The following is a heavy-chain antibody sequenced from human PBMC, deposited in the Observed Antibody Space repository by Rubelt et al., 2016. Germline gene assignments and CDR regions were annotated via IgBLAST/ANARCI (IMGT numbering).Heavy chain of an antibody. CDR1: RFTFSDYA. J-gene: IGHJ6*02. CDR3: AKDVKGGPAAILDYYYYGMDV. V-gene: IGHV3-23*01. D-gene: IGHD2-2*01. CDR2: INSRGGAT. Sequence: CAASRFTFSDYAMSWVRQTLGKGLDWVSTINSRGGATYYADSVGGRFTISRDNSKNTLFLQMNSLRVEDTAVYFCAKDVKGGPAAILDYYYYGMDVWGQGTTVTVSS.